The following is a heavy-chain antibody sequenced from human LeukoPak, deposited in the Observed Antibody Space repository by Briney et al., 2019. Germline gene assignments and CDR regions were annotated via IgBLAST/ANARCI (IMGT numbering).Heavy chain of an antibody. J-gene: IGHJ4*02. CDR1: GFTFSSYG. Sequence: GGSLRLSCAASGFTFSSYGMHWVRQAPGKGLEWVSGIYSGGSTYYADSVKGRFTISRDHSENTLYLQMNSLRVEDTAVYYCARDAVEGIEWDNWGQGTLVTVSS. CDR3: ARDAVEGIEWDN. V-gene: IGHV3-66*01. CDR2: IYSGGST. D-gene: IGHD2-8*01.